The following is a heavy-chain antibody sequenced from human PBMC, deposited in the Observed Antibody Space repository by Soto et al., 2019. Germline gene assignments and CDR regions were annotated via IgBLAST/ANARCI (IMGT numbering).Heavy chain of an antibody. CDR2: IYTSGST. J-gene: IGHJ4*02. V-gene: IGHV4-4*07. CDR3: ARGPLHTSYYYGSGSPIRYYFDY. Sequence: PSETLSLTCPVSGGSISSHYWTWIRQPAGKGLEWIGHIYTSGSTNYNPSLKSRVTISVDTSKNQFSLKLSSVTAADTAVYYCARGPLHTSYYYGSGSPIRYYFDYWGQGTLVTVSS. CDR1: GGSISSHY. D-gene: IGHD3-10*01.